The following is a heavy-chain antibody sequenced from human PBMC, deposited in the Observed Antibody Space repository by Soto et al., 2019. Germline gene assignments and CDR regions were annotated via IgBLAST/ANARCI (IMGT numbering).Heavy chain of an antibody. Sequence: SETLSLTCTVSGGSISSYYWSWIRQPPGKGLEWIGSIYYSGSTYYNPSLKSRVTISVDTSKNQFSLKLSSVTAADTAVYYCAGQPTAGSYYDLGSYYYYYAMDVWGQGTTVTVSS. D-gene: IGHD3-10*01. CDR1: GGSISSYY. CDR3: AGQPTAGSYYDLGSYYYYYAMDV. CDR2: IYYSGST. J-gene: IGHJ6*02. V-gene: IGHV4-59*05.